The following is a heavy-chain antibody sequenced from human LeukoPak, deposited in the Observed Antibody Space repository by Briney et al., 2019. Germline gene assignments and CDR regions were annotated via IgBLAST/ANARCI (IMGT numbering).Heavy chain of an antibody. J-gene: IGHJ4*02. CDR3: ARDLLEWYFDY. D-gene: IGHD3-3*01. V-gene: IGHV3-66*01. Sequence: PGGSLRLSCAASGLTVSSTYMSWVRQTPGKGLQRVSVIYSGCSTYYADSVKGRFTISRDNSKHTLYLQMNSLRAEDTAVYYCARDLLEWYFDYWGQGTLVTVSS. CDR1: GLTVSSTY. CDR2: IYSGCST.